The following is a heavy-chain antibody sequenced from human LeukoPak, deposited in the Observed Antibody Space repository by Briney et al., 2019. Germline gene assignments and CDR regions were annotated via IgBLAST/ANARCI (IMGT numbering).Heavy chain of an antibody. CDR1: GFTFSSYA. CDR3: ARDCGGGCYHFDY. CDR2: ISYDGSNK. D-gene: IGHD2-21*02. J-gene: IGHJ4*02. V-gene: IGHV3-30-3*01. Sequence: GGSLRLSCAASGFTFSSYAMHWVRQAPGKGLEWVAVISYDGSNKYYADSVKGRFTISRDNSKNTLYLQMNSLRAEDTAVYYCARDCGGGCYHFDYRGQGTLVTVSS.